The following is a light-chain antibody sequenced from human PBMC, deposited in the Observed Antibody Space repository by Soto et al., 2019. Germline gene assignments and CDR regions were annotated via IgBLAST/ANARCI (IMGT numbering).Light chain of an antibody. CDR1: QSVSDSS. CDR2: GAS. Sequence: EIVLTQSPGTLSLSPGERATLSCRASQSVSDSSLAWYHQKPGQAPRLLIYGASRRATGIPDTFSGSGSGTDFTLTISRLEPEDLAVYYCQLYGDSPMYTFGQGNKLEIK. CDR3: QLYGDSPMYT. J-gene: IGKJ2*01. V-gene: IGKV3-20*01.